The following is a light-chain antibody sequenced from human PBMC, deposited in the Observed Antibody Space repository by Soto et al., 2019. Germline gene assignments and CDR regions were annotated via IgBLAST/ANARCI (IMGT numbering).Light chain of an antibody. CDR3: SSYTTSAPYV. CDR2: EVS. Sequence: QSALTQPASVSGSPGQSITISCTGTSSDVGGYNYVSWYQQQSGKAPKLIIHEVSNRPSGVSNRFSGSKSGNTASLTISGLQAEDEADYYCSSYTTSAPYVFGSGTKLTVL. V-gene: IGLV2-14*01. CDR1: SSDVGGYNY. J-gene: IGLJ1*01.